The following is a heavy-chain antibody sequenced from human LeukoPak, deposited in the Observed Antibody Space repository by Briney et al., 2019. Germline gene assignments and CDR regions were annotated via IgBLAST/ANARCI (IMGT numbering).Heavy chain of an antibody. J-gene: IGHJ5*02. CDR3: ARTYCSSTSCYLYNWFDP. CDR2: MNPNSGST. D-gene: IGHD2-2*01. V-gene: IGHV1-8*01. CDR1: GYTFTSYD. Sequence: GASVKVSCKASGYTFTSYDINWVRQATGQGLEWMGWMNPNSGSTGYAQKFQGRVTMTRNTSISTAYMELSSLRSEDTAVYYCARTYCSSTSCYLYNWFDPWGQGTLVTVSS.